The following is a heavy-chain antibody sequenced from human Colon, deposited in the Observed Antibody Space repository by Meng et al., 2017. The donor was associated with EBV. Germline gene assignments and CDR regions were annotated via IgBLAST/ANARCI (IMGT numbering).Heavy chain of an antibody. CDR3: ARGKQDAWALLAY. CDR2: IDDSGIT. J-gene: IGHJ4*02. V-gene: IGHV4-4*02. Sequence: QVDRQESRPGLVKPARSLARRSRVSGVSISSNIWWARVRQPPGKGLEWIGDIDDSGITNYNPSLNSRISIPFDKSKNHFSLKVNSVTAADTAVYYCARGKQDAWALLAYWGQGALVTVSS. D-gene: IGHD1-26*01. CDR1: GVSISSNIW.